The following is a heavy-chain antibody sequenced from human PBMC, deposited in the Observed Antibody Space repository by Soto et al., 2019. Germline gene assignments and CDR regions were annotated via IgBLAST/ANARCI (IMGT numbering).Heavy chain of an antibody. J-gene: IGHJ6*02. CDR1: GGSFSGYY. CDR2: INHSGST. V-gene: IGHV4-34*01. CDR3: ARGRITMVRGVLSYYYYSYGMDV. D-gene: IGHD3-10*01. Sequence: SETLSLTCAVYGGSFSGYYWSWIRQPPGKGLEWIGEINHSGSTNYNPSLKSRVTISVDTSKNQFSLKLSSVTAADTAVYYCARGRITMVRGVLSYYYYSYGMDVWGQATTVTVSS.